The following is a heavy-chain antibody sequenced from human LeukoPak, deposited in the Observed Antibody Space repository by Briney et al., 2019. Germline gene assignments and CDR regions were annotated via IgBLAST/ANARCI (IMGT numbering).Heavy chain of an antibody. Sequence: GGSLRLSCAASGFTFSSYAMSWVRQAPGKGLEWVSVISGSGGSTYYADSVKGRFTISRDNSKNTLYLQMNSLRAEDTAVYYCANRGVYSSGWYYFDYWGQGTLVTVSS. CDR3: ANRGVYSSGWYYFDY. V-gene: IGHV3-23*01. CDR2: ISGSGGST. D-gene: IGHD6-19*01. CDR1: GFTFSSYA. J-gene: IGHJ4*02.